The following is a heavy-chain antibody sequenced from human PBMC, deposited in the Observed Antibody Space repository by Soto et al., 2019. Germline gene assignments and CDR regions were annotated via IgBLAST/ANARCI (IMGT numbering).Heavy chain of an antibody. D-gene: IGHD1-26*01. Sequence: SVKVSCKPSGYSFSDYFIQWVRQAPGQGLEWVAWINPKTAATNYAKKFQGRASLTWDTSSTTAYMELTRLRPDDTAVYYCARIKWGLNYYNGMDVWGQGTTVTVSS. V-gene: IGHV1-2*02. CDR1: GYSFSDYF. J-gene: IGHJ6*02. CDR3: ARIKWGLNYYNGMDV. CDR2: INPKTAAT.